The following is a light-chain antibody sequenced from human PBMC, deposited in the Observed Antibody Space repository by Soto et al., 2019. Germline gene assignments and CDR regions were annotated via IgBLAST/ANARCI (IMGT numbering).Light chain of an antibody. Sequence: DIQMTQSPSSLSASVGDRVTITCQASQDISNYLSWFQQKPGKAPNLLIYDASNLETGVPSRFXGSGSGTEVTFTISSLQPEDFATYYCQQYDSLPELTFGGGTKVEI. CDR3: QQYDSLPELT. CDR2: DAS. J-gene: IGKJ4*01. CDR1: QDISNY. V-gene: IGKV1-33*01.